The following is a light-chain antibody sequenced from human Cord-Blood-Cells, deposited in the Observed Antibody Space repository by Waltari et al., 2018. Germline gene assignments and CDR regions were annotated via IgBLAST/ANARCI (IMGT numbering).Light chain of an antibody. CDR2: KYS. J-gene: IGLJ2*01. CDR1: VLAKKY. Sequence: SYELTQPSSVSVSPGQTARITCSGDVLAKKYARGFQQKPGQAPVLVIYKYSERPSGIPERFSGSSSGTTVTLTISGAQVENEADYYCYSAADNKLVFGGGTKLTVL. V-gene: IGLV3-27*01. CDR3: YSAADNKLV.